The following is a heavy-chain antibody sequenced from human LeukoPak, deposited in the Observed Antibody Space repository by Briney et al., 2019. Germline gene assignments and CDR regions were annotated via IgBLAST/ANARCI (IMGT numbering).Heavy chain of an antibody. CDR2: IYYSGNT. CDR1: GDSISSSSYY. Sequence: SETLSLTCTVSGDSISSSSYYWGWIRQPPGKGLEWIGSIYYSGNTYDNPSLNSRVTMSVDTSTSQFSLKLTSVTAADTAVYYCARGGDGGYNYFDSWAQGILVTVSP. V-gene: IGHV4-39*01. D-gene: IGHD6-13*01. J-gene: IGHJ4*02. CDR3: ARGGDGGYNYFDS.